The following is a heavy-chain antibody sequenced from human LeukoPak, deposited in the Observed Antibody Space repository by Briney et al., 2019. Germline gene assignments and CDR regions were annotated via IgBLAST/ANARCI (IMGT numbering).Heavy chain of an antibody. J-gene: IGHJ4*02. V-gene: IGHV3-30-3*01. Sequence: GGSLRLYCAASGFTFSSYAMHWVRQAPGKGLEWVALISYDGTNKYYADSVKGRFTISRDNSKNTLYLQMNSLRAEDTAVYYCARDPFGIYCSGGSCYPIPGYFDYWGQGTLVTVSS. D-gene: IGHD2-15*01. CDR2: ISYDGTNK. CDR1: GFTFSSYA. CDR3: ARDPFGIYCSGGSCYPIPGYFDY.